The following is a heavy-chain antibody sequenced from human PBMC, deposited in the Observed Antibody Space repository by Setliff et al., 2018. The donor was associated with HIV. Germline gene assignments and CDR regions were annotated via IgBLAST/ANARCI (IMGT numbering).Heavy chain of an antibody. CDR3: ASRVYYYDSSGYLREEGFDP. Sequence: SETLSLTCSVSGASIITDPHYWSWIRQPPGKGLEWIGSIYYSGSTYYNPSLKSRVTISVDTSKNQFSLKLSSVTAADAAVYYCASRVYYYDSSGYLREEGFDPWGQGTLVTVSS. CDR2: IYYSGST. D-gene: IGHD3-22*01. CDR1: GASIITDPHY. V-gene: IGHV4-39*01. J-gene: IGHJ5*02.